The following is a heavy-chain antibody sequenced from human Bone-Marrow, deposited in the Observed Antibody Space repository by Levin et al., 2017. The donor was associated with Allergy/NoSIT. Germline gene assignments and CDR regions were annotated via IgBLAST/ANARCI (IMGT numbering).Heavy chain of an antibody. Sequence: PGESLKISCAASGFTFSDHYMSWIRQAPGKGLEWVSHISSTSSAKYYADSVKGRFTISRDNAKSSLYLQMNSLRAEDTAVYYCTSGVAEYFGMDVWGQGTTVTVSS. V-gene: IGHV3-11*01. CDR3: TSGVAEYFGMDV. CDR1: GFTFSDHY. CDR2: ISSTSSAK. D-gene: IGHD2-8*01. J-gene: IGHJ6*02.